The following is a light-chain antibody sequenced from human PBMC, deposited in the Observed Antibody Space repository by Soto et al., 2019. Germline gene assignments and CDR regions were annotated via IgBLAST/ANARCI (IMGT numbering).Light chain of an antibody. V-gene: IGKV3-20*01. J-gene: IGKJ1*01. Sequence: EIVLTQSPGTLSLSPGERATLSCRASQSVSSSYLAWYQQKPGQAPRLLIYGASSRATGIPDRFSGSGSGTGFTLTISRLVPEDFAVYYCQQYGSSPVKFGQGTKV. CDR2: GAS. CDR1: QSVSSSY. CDR3: QQYGSSPVK.